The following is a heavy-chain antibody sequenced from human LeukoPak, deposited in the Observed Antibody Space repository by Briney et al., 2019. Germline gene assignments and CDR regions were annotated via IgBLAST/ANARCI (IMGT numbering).Heavy chain of an antibody. V-gene: IGHV3-23*01. D-gene: IGHD3-22*01. CDR2: ISGSGGST. CDR1: GFTFSSYA. CDR3: AKDGPLGYYDSSGYSFDY. Sequence: GGSLRLSCAASGFTFSSYAMSWVRQAPGKGLEWVSAISGSGGSTYYADSVKGRFTISRDNSKNTLYLQMNSLRAEDTAVYYCAKDGPLGYYDSSGYSFDYWGQGTLVTVSS. J-gene: IGHJ4*02.